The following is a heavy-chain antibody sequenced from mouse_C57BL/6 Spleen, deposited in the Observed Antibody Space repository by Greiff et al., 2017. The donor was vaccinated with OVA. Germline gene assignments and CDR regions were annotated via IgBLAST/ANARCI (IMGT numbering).Heavy chain of an antibody. J-gene: IGHJ2*01. CDR2: IYPGDGDT. CDR1: GYAFSSSW. CDR3: ARSSYDPYYFDY. Sequence: VQLQQSGPELVKPGASVKISCKASGYAFSSSWMNWVKQRPGKGLEWIGRIYPGDGDTNYNGKFKGKATLTADKSSSTAYMQLSSLTSEDSAVYFCARSSYDPYYFDYWGQGTTLTVSS. V-gene: IGHV1-82*01. D-gene: IGHD2-3*01.